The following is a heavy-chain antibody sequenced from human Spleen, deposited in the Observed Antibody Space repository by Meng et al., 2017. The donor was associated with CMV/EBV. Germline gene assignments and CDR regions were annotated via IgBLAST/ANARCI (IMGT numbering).Heavy chain of an antibody. CDR3: TRDRDPHGNIDFWSGYYLFDY. CDR2: IDPNDGRT. D-gene: IGHD3-3*01. J-gene: IGHJ4*02. CDR1: TNYS. Sequence: TNYSIPWVRQAPGQGLEWMGIIDPNDGRTTYAQKFQGRVTMTRDTSTSTVYLELSSLRSEDTAVYYCTRDRDPHGNIDFWSGYYLFDYWGQGTLVPSPQ. V-gene: IGHV1-46*01.